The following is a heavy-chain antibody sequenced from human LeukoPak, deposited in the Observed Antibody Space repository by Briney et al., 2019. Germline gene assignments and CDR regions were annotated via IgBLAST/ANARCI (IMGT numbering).Heavy chain of an antibody. Sequence: ASVKVSCKASGGTFSSYAISWVRQAPGQGLEWMGGIIPIFGTANYAQKFQGRVTITADESTSTAYMELSSLRSEDTAVYYCARGVYGDYYYYYMDVWGKGTTVTISS. CDR2: IIPIFGTA. V-gene: IGHV1-69*13. D-gene: IGHD6-6*01. CDR3: ARGVYGDYYYYYMDV. CDR1: GGTFSSYA. J-gene: IGHJ6*03.